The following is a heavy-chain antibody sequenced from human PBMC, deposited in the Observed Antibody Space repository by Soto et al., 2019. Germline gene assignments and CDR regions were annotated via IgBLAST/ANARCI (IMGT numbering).Heavy chain of an antibody. CDR2: IYWDDDK. D-gene: IGHD2-15*01. V-gene: IGHV2-5*02. J-gene: IGHJ4*02. CDR1: GFSLSTSGVG. Sequence: SGPTLVKPTQTLTLTCTFSGFSLSTSGVGVGWIRQPPGKALEWLALIYWDDDKRYSPSLKSRLTITKDTSKNQVVLTMTNMDPVDTATYYCALLGYCSGGSCANEVRFDYWGQGTLVTVSS. CDR3: ALLGYCSGGSCANEVRFDY.